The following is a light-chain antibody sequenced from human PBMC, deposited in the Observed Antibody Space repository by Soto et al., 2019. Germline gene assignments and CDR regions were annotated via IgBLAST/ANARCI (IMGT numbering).Light chain of an antibody. Sequence: DIVLTQSPGTLSLSPGERATLSCRASQSVATQFFTWSQQRPGQAPRVLIYGTSTRATGIPDRFSGSGSGTXFTLTXSRLXXEDFAVYXXXXXXSSSGYTFGQGTKLEIK. CDR3: XXXXSSSGYT. CDR2: GTS. J-gene: IGKJ2*01. CDR1: QSVATQF. V-gene: IGKV3-20*01.